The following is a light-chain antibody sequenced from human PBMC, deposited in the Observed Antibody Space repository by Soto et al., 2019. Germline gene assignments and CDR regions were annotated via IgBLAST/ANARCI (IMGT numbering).Light chain of an antibody. CDR3: QKYASSSVYT. CDR2: GAF. V-gene: IGKV3-20*01. Sequence: EIVLTQSPGTLSLSPGERATLSCRASQSVSSSYLAWYQQKPGQARRLLIYGAFSRATGIPDRFSGSESGTAFTLNISRLEPEDFAVYYCQKYASSSVYTFGQGTELEIK. J-gene: IGKJ2*01. CDR1: QSVSSSY.